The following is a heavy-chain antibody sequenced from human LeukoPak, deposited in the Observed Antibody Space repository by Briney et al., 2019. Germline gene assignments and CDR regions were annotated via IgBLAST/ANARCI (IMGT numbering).Heavy chain of an antibody. J-gene: IGHJ4*02. Sequence: GGSLRLYCTLSGLTVNDNYMSWVRQAPGKGLEWVSLIFPDGQTYYADFVQGRFSISRDMSRNTLFLDMSSLRAEDTAVFFCARANPVYGDFDYWGQGTLVTVSS. CDR3: ARANPVYGDFDY. D-gene: IGHD4-17*01. CDR2: IFPDGQT. V-gene: IGHV3-53*01. CDR1: GLTVNDNY.